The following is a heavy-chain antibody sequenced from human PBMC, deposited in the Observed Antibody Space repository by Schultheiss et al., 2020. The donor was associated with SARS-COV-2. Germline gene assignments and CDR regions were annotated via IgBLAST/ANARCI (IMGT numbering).Heavy chain of an antibody. Sequence: GESLKISCKASGYTFTGYYMHWVRQAPGQGLEWMGWINPNSGGTNYAQKLQGRVTMTTDTSTSTAYMELRSLRSDDTAVYYCARDSVSDSVVTPEDYWGQGTLVTVSS. CDR1: GYTFTGYY. CDR2: INPNSGGT. D-gene: IGHD4-23*01. V-gene: IGHV1-2*02. CDR3: ARDSVSDSVVTPEDY. J-gene: IGHJ4*02.